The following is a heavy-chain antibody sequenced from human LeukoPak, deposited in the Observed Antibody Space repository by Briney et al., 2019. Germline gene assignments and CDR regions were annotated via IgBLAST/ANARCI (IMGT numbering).Heavy chain of an antibody. J-gene: IGHJ4*02. V-gene: IGHV3-23*01. CDR1: GFTFSNAW. D-gene: IGHD1-26*01. Sequence: GGSLRLSCAASGFTFSNAWMSWVRQAPGKGLEWVSAISGSGGSTYYADSVKGRFPISRDNSKNTLYLQMNSLRAEDTAVYYCAKEGGSYPSFDYWGQGTLVTVSS. CDR2: ISGSGGST. CDR3: AKEGGSYPSFDY.